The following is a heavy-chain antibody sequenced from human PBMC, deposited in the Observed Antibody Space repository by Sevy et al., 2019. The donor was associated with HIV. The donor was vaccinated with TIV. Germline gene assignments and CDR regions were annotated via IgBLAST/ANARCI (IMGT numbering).Heavy chain of an antibody. V-gene: IGHV3-23*01. CDR2: IGGSGHTS. CDR3: EREWELPLCYFDY. CDR1: GFTFSNYA. Sequence: GGSLRLSCAASGFTFSNYAMSWVRQAPGKGLEWISAIGGSGHTSYYTDSVEGRFTISRDNSKSTLYLQMSGLRVEDTAIYYCEREWELPLCYFDYWGRGSLVTVSS. J-gene: IGHJ4*02. D-gene: IGHD1-26*01.